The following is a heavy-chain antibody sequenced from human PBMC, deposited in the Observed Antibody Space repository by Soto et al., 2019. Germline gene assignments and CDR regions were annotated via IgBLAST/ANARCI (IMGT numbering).Heavy chain of an antibody. V-gene: IGHV1-2*04. CDR2: INPNSGGT. Sequence: QVQLVQSGAEVKKPGASVKVSCKASGYTFTGYYMHWVRQAPGQGLEWMGWINPNSGGTNYAQKFQGWVTMTRDTSISTAYMELSRLRSDDTAVYYCARGAYGSGKLNYYYYYMDVWGKGTTVTVSS. CDR1: GYTFTGYY. J-gene: IGHJ6*03. D-gene: IGHD3-10*01. CDR3: ARGAYGSGKLNYYYYYMDV.